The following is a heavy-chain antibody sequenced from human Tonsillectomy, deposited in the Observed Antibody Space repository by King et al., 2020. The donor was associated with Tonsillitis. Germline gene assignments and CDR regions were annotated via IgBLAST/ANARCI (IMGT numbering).Heavy chain of an antibody. CDR3: ARSLRSGSSGWSRFDL. Sequence: VQLVESGGGVVQPGRSLGLSCAASGITFTSYAMHWIRQAPGKGLEWVAVISYHEINKYYADSVKGRFTISRDNSKNTLFLQMNSLRPEDTAVYYCARSLRSGSSGWSRFDLWGRGTLVTVPS. J-gene: IGHJ2*01. CDR2: ISYHEINK. CDR1: GITFTSYA. V-gene: IGHV3-30*04. D-gene: IGHD6-19*01.